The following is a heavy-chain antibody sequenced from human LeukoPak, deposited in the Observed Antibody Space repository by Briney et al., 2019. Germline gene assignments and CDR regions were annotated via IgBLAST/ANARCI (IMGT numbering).Heavy chain of an antibody. CDR1: GGSISSGSYY. D-gene: IGHD1-26*01. CDR3: ARVVGATYYFDY. J-gene: IGHJ4*02. CDR2: IYHSGST. V-gene: IGHV4-39*07. Sequence: PSETLSLTCTVSGGSISSGSYYWGWIRQPPGKGLEWIGSIYHSGSTYYNPSLKSRVTISVDTSKNQFSLKLSSVTAADTAVYYCARVVGATYYFDYWGQGTLVTVSS.